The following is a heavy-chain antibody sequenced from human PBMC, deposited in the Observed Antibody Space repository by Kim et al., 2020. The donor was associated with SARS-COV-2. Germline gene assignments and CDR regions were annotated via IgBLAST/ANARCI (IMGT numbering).Heavy chain of an antibody. D-gene: IGHD3-9*01. Sequence: APVKGRFTISRNDSKNTLYLQMNSLKTEDTAVYYCTTESPLYDILTGYDYWGQGTLVTVSS. J-gene: IGHJ4*02. V-gene: IGHV3-15*01. CDR3: TTESPLYDILTGYDY.